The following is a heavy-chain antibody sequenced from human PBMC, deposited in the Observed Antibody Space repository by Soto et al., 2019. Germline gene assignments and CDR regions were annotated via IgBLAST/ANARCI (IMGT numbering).Heavy chain of an antibody. CDR1: GYTFTGYY. V-gene: IGHV1-2*02. D-gene: IGHD5-18*01. J-gene: IGHJ6*02. Sequence: ASVKVSCKASGYTFTGYYMHWVRQAPGQGLEWMGWINPNSGGTNYAQKFQGRVTMTRDTSISTAYMELSRLRSDDTAVYYCARVPLTGYSYLGYYGMDVWGQGTTVTVSS. CDR3: ARVPLTGYSYLGYYGMDV. CDR2: INPNSGGT.